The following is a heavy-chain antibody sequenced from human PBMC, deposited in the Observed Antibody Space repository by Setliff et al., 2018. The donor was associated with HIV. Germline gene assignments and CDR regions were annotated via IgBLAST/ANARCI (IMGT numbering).Heavy chain of an antibody. CDR1: GFTFSTYA. J-gene: IGHJ4*02. V-gene: IGHV4-59*01. CDR2: IYYSGST. D-gene: IGHD1-1*01. Sequence: SETLRLSCAASGFTFSTYAMHWIRQPPGKGLEWIGYIYYSGSTNYNPSLKSQVTISVDTSKNHFSLKLRSVTAADTAVYYCAQLGMVDDFDYWGQGTLVTVSS. CDR3: AQLGMVDDFDY.